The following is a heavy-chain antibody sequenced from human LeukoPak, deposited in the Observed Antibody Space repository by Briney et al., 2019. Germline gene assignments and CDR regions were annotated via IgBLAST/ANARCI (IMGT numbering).Heavy chain of an antibody. CDR3: ARAPIVVVPAAINHAVAAAEDY. CDR2: INHSGST. D-gene: IGHD2-2*01. J-gene: IGHJ4*02. V-gene: IGHV4-34*01. CDR1: GGSFSGYY. Sequence: SETLSLTCAVSGGSFSGYYWSWIRQPPGKGLEWIGEINHSGSTNYNPSLKSRVTISADTPKNQFSLKLSSVTAADTAVYYCARAPIVVVPAAINHAVAAAEDYWGQGTLVTVSS.